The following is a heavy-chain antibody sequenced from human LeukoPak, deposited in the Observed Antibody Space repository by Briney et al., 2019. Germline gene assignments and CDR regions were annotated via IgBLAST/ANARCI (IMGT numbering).Heavy chain of an antibody. D-gene: IGHD3-22*01. Sequence: GASVKVSCKASGGTFSSYAISWVRQAPGRGLEWMGGIIPIFGTANYAQKFQGRVTITTDESTSTAYMELSSLRSEDTAVYYCARLGRYYYDSSGYYHKYFDYWGQGTLVTVSS. CDR2: IIPIFGTA. CDR1: GGTFSSYA. V-gene: IGHV1-69*05. CDR3: ARLGRYYYDSSGYYHKYFDY. J-gene: IGHJ4*02.